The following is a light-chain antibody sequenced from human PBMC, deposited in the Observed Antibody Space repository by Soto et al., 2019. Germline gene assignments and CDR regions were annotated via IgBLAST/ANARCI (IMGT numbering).Light chain of an antibody. Sequence: QSALTQPASVSGSPGQAITISCTGSSNDVGGFNYVSWYQQHPGKAPKLMIYEVRNRPSGVSSRFSGSKSGNTASLTISGLQAEDEADYYCSSYTSSNTVVFGGGTKLTVL. J-gene: IGLJ3*02. CDR3: SSYTSSNTVV. V-gene: IGLV2-14*01. CDR1: SNDVGGFNY. CDR2: EVR.